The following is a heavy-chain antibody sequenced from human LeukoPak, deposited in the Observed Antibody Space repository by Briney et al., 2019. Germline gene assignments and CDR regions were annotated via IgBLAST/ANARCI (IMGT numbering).Heavy chain of an antibody. D-gene: IGHD4/OR15-4a*01. J-gene: IGHJ6*02. CDR3: TKAVSAPPPNDYYYYYGLDV. CDR1: GGSLISYT. CDR2: IIPILNTA. Sequence: SVKVSCKASGGSLISYTISWVRQAPGQGLEWMGRIIPILNTANYAQQFQGRVPITADKFTNTAYLEPSSLTFEDTAVDYLTKAVSAPPPNDYYYYYGLDVWGQGTTVTVSS. V-gene: IGHV1-69*08.